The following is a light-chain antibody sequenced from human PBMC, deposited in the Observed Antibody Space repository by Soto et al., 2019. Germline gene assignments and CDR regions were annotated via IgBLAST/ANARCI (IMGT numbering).Light chain of an antibody. J-gene: IGKJ1*01. CDR1: QSVNNN. V-gene: IGKV3-15*01. Sequence: EIVMTQSPATLSVSPGERVTFSCRASQSVNNNLAWYQHKPGQSPRLLVSGASTRATAFPVRFSGSGSGTEFTLTISSLQPEDFALYFCQQYISWPPTFGQGTKVEIK. CDR3: QQYISWPPT. CDR2: GAS.